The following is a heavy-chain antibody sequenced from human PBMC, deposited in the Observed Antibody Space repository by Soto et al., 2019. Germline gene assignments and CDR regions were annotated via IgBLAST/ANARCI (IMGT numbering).Heavy chain of an antibody. CDR3: ARKVPGSTTRPDYWYFDL. CDR2: ISGGGDAT. J-gene: IGHJ2*01. Sequence: EVHLLESGGGLVQPGGSLRLSCAASGFTFISYAMNWVRQAPGKGLQWVSAISGGGDATFYADSVKGRFTISRDNSRNTVTLQMNSLGGDDTAVYYCARKVPGSTTRPDYWYFDLWGRGTLVTVSS. D-gene: IGHD3-10*01. V-gene: IGHV3-23*01. CDR1: GFTFISYA.